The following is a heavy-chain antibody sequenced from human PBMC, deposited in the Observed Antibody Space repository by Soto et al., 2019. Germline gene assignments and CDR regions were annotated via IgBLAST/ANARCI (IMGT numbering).Heavy chain of an antibody. CDR2: IIAGGGTS. V-gene: IGHV3-23*01. CDR3: AKVSSGSWAFFDS. J-gene: IGHJ4*02. D-gene: IGHD6-19*01. CDR1: GFTFRDFA. Sequence: EEQLLESGGGLVQPGGSLRLSCTASGFTFRDFAMTWVRQAPGKGLEWVSTIIAGGGTSYYADSLRGRFTIARDNSKNTMYLQMNSLRVEDTAVFFCAKVSSGSWAFFDSWGQGTLVTVSS.